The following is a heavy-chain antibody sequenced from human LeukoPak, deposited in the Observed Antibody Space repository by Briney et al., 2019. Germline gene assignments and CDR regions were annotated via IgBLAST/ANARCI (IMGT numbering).Heavy chain of an antibody. D-gene: IGHD6-19*01. J-gene: IGHJ4*02. CDR1: LFPYRRYA. CDR3: ARDRKWLLTFDL. CDR2: TSYDGSTK. Sequence: GRCLNLSHETPLFPYRRYAIRSGGPAPGKGLVRVAVTSYDGSTKHYADSVKGRFTISRDNYKNTLYLQMNSLRADDTAVYYCARDRKWLLTFDLWGQGTLVTVSS. V-gene: IGHV3-30-3*01.